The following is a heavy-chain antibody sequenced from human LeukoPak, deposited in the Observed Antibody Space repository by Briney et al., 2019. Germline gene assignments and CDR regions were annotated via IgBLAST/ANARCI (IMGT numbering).Heavy chain of an antibody. J-gene: IGHJ4*02. D-gene: IGHD3-10*01. CDR1: GFTVSSNY. Sequence: GGSLRLSCAASGFTVSSNYMSWVRQAPGKGLEWVSFIYSGGSTYYADSVKGRFTISRDNSKHTLYLQMNSLRDEDTAVYYCARDPLSSGSLGDYWGQGTLVTVSS. CDR3: ARDPLSSGSLGDY. CDR2: IYSGGST. V-gene: IGHV3-66*01.